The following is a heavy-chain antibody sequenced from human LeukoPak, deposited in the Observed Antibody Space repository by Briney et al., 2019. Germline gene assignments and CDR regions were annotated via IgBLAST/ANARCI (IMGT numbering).Heavy chain of an antibody. Sequence: PSETLSLTCAVYGGSFSGYYWSWIRQPPGKGLEWIGEINHSGSTNYNPSLKSRVTISVDTSKNQFSLKLSSVTAEDTAVYYCARHPNSNWDYWGQGTLVTASS. V-gene: IGHV4-34*01. J-gene: IGHJ4*02. D-gene: IGHD6-13*01. CDR3: ARHPNSNWDY. CDR1: GGSFSGYY. CDR2: INHSGST.